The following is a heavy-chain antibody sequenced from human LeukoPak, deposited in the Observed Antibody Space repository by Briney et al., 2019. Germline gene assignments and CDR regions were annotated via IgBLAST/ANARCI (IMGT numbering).Heavy chain of an antibody. V-gene: IGHV3-7*01. CDR1: GFTFSSYW. J-gene: IGHJ6*03. Sequence: GGSLRLSCAASGFTFSSYWMTWVRQAPGKGLEWGATIKQDGSEKYYVDSLKGRFTISRDNAKNSLYLQMNSLRAEDTAVYYCARDRVPLIWFGELLDNYYYMDVWGKGTTVTVSS. CDR2: IKQDGSEK. CDR3: ARDRVPLIWFGELLDNYYYMDV. D-gene: IGHD3-10*01.